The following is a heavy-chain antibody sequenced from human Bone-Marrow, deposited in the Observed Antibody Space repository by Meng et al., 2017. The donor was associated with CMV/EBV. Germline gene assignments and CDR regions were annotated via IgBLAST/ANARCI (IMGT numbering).Heavy chain of an antibody. D-gene: IGHD3-22*01. CDR2: ISAYNGNT. CDR1: GYTFTSYD. V-gene: IGHV1-18*01. J-gene: IGHJ4*02. CDR3: ARGKYYFDNSGYYYY. Sequence: ASVKVSCKASGYTFTSYDINWVRQATGQGLEWMGWISAYNGNTDYAQKLQGRVTMTTDTSTSTAYMELRSLRSDDTAVYYCARGKYYFDNSGYYYYWGQGTLVTVSS.